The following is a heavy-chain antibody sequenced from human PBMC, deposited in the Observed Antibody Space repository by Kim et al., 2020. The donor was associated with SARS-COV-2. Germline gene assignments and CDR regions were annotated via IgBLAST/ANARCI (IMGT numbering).Heavy chain of an antibody. V-gene: IGHV3-11*04. CDR2: ISSIGSTI. CDR1: GFTFSDYY. Sequence: GGSLRLSCAASGFTFSDYYMSWIRPAPGKGLEWVSYISSIGSTIYYADSVKCRFTISSDNSTNSLYLPMTSLRAEATAFYSCASSLRYFDWFFVYW. J-gene: IGHJ4*01. CDR3: ASSLRYFDWFFVY. D-gene: IGHD3-9*01.